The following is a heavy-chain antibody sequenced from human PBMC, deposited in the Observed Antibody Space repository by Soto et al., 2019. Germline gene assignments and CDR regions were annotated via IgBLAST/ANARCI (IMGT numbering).Heavy chain of an antibody. D-gene: IGHD6-13*01. CDR2: ISWESGSK. CDR3: ARDGIAAAGTSWFDP. Sequence: SLRLSCAASGFNFNDYAMHWVRQIAGKGLEWVSGISWESGSKGYADSVKGRFTISRANAKNSLYLEMNSLRPEDTAVYYCARDGIAAAGTSWFDPWGQGTLVTVSS. CDR1: GFNFNDYA. V-gene: IGHV3-9*01. J-gene: IGHJ5*02.